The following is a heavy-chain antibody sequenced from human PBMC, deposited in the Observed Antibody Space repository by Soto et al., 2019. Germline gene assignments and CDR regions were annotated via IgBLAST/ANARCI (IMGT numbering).Heavy chain of an antibody. CDR1: GFAFTNVW. J-gene: IGHJ4*02. Sequence: QLVESGGGVVKPGGSLALSCAGSGFAFTNVWLHWDRQAPGKGLEWVGRSQSKPDGETTDYAAPVNGRFTISSDDSTNTLSLQINSLQTEDSGLYYCNTYYDSGSAHTPLWGQGTLVTVSS. V-gene: IGHV3-15*07. CDR3: NTYYDSGSAHTPL. CDR2: SQSKPDGETT. D-gene: IGHD3-3*01.